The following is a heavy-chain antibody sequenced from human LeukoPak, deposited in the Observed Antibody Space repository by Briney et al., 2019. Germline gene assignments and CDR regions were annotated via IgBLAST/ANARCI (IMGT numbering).Heavy chain of an antibody. V-gene: IGHV3-30*18. D-gene: IGHD3-10*01. CDR3: AKDLTRATLVRGVSEY. CDR2: ILYDGSNK. CDR1: GFTFSTYG. J-gene: IGHJ4*02. Sequence: GGSLRLSCAASGFTFSTYGIHWVRQAPGKGLEWVAVILYDGSNKYYADSVKGRFTISRDNSKNTLYLQMNSLRTEDTAVYYCAKDLTRATLVRGVSEYWGQGILVTVSS.